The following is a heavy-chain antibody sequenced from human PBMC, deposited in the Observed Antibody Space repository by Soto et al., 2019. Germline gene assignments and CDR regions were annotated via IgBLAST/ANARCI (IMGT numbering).Heavy chain of an antibody. CDR1: GFTFSDHY. D-gene: IGHD3-16*01. V-gene: IGHV3-72*01. CDR2: SRNKANNYIT. J-gene: IGHJ4*02. Sequence: EVRLVESGGDLVQPGGSLRLSCEASGFTFSDHYMDWVRQAPGKGLEWIGRSRNKANNYITQYAASVTGRVTISRDDAKNSLYLQMNSLKVEDTAVYYCANYVGDKYGHWGQGTLVTVSS. CDR3: ANYVGDKYGH.